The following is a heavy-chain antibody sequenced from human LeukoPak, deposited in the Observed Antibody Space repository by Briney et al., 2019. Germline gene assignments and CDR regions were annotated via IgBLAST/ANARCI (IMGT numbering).Heavy chain of an antibody. D-gene: IGHD4-11*01. CDR1: GFSFSSYS. CDR3: AKNDYSNWADYYGMDV. Sequence: GGSLRLSCAASGFSFSSYSMNWVRQAPGKGLEWVSAISGSGGSTYYADSVKGRFTISRDNSKNTLYLQMNSLRAEDTAVYYCAKNDYSNWADYYGMDVWGQGTTVTVSS. V-gene: IGHV3-23*01. CDR2: ISGSGGST. J-gene: IGHJ6*02.